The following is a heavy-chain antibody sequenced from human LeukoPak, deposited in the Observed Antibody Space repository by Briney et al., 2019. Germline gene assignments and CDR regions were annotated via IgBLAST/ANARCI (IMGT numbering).Heavy chain of an antibody. CDR2: SSAYSGNT. V-gene: IGHV1-18*01. CDR1: GYTFTSYG. Sequence: ASVKVSCKASGYTFTSYGISWVRQAPGQGLEWMGWSSAYSGNTNYAQKLQGRVTMTTDTSTSTAYMELRSLRSDDTAVYYCARRLEVVVVAADAFDIWGQGTMVTVSS. CDR3: ARRLEVVVVAADAFDI. J-gene: IGHJ3*02. D-gene: IGHD2-15*01.